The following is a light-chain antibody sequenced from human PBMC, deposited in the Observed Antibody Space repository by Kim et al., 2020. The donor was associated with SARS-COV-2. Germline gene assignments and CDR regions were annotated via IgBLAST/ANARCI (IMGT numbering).Light chain of an antibody. CDR1: QSVSSSY. V-gene: IGKV3-20*01. J-gene: IGKJ4*01. CDR2: GAS. CDR3: QQYGSPLT. Sequence: LSPGERATHSCRASQSVSSSYLAWYQQKPGQAPRLLIYGASSGATGIPDRFSGSGSETDFTLTISRLEPEDFAVYYCQQYGSPLTFGGGTKVDIK.